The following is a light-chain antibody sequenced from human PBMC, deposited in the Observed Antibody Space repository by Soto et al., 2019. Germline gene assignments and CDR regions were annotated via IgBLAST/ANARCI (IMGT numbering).Light chain of an antibody. CDR2: KAS. V-gene: IGKV1-5*03. CDR3: QQYNSYSAGT. CDR1: QSIDSW. J-gene: IGKJ1*01. Sequence: DIQMTQSPSTLSASVGDRVTITCRASQSIDSWLAWYQQKPGKAPNLLIYKASSLESGVPSRFSGSGSGTEFTLTISSLQPDDFATYYCQQYNSYSAGTFGQGTKVEIK.